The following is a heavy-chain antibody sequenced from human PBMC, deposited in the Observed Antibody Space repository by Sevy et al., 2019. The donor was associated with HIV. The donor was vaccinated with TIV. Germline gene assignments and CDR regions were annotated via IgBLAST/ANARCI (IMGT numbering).Heavy chain of an antibody. V-gene: IGHV3-11*01. Sequence: GGSLRLSGAASGFTFSDFYMSGIRQAPGKGREWVSYISDSSHIKHYEDSVKGRFLISRDNDHNTVHLQMNSLTAEDTTDYYCVRGGGRIHDFDYWGRGTLVTVSS. J-gene: IGHJ4*02. CDR3: VRGGGRIHDFDY. CDR2: ISDSSHIK. CDR1: GFTFSDFY. D-gene: IGHD3-16*01.